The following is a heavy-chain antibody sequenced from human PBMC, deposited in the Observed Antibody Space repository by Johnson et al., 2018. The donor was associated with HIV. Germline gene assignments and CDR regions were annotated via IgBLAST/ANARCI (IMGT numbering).Heavy chain of an antibody. CDR3: ANIGSGWYSDAFDI. J-gene: IGHJ3*02. CDR1: GFTFSSYA. Sequence: QVQLVESGGGVVQPGRSLRLSCAASGFTFSSYAMHWVRQAPGKGLEWVSVIYSGGSTYYADSVKGRFTISRDNSKNTLYLQMNSLRAEDTAVYYCANIGSGWYSDAFDIWGQGTMVTVSS. V-gene: IGHV3-NL1*01. D-gene: IGHD6-19*01. CDR2: IYSGGST.